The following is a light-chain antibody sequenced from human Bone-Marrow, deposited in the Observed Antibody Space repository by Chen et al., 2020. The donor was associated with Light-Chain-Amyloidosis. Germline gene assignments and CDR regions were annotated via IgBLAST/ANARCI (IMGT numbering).Light chain of an antibody. CDR3: MHTIEVHHT. J-gene: IGKJ4*01. Sequence: EIVMTQSPPSLPVPPGEPASISCRSRQSLLHSNGYNYWEWYLQKPGQSPYLLVYLGSYRAYGVPDRFSGSGSGKDFTLNISRVEAEDVGIYYCMHTIEVHHTFGGGTKVEI. V-gene: IGKV2-28*01. CDR1: QSLLHSNGYNY. CDR2: LGS.